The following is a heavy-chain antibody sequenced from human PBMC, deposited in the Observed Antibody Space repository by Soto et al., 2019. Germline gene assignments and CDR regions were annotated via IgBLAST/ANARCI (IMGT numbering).Heavy chain of an antibody. CDR3: AKGPLRFPDYGAYAADSYGMDF. V-gene: IGHV3-30*18. CDR2: SSYGGSNK. Sequence: QMKLVESGGGVVQPGTSLRLSCVASGFTFSAFGMHWVRQAPGKGLEWVAISSYGGSNKYYGDSVQGRFTISRDNSRDTLYLQMTTLRDEDTAVYYCAKGPLRFPDYGAYAADSYGMDFWGKGTRVTVSS. CDR1: GFTFSAFG. D-gene: IGHD4-17*01. J-gene: IGHJ6*04.